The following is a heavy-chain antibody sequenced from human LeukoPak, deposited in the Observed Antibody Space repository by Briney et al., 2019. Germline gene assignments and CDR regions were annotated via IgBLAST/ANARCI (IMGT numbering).Heavy chain of an antibody. CDR1: GFTISSNY. D-gene: IGHD3-22*01. Sequence: GGSLRLSCAASGFTISSNYMSWVRQAPGKGLEWVSFIYSRGSTYYADSVKDRFTISRDNSKNTLYLQMNSLRAEDTAVYYCARGSHYDSSGFTLFDLWGRGTLVTVSS. CDR2: IYSRGST. CDR3: ARGSHYDSSGFTLFDL. J-gene: IGHJ2*01. V-gene: IGHV3-66*01.